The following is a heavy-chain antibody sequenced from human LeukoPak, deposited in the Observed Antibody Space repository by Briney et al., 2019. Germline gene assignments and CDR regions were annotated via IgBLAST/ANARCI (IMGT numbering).Heavy chain of an antibody. CDR3: ARVARRGYPFDN. CDR2: ISSSGSTI. V-gene: IGHV3-48*03. Sequence: PGGSLRLSCAASGFTFSSYEMNWVRQAPGKWLEWVSYISSSGSTIYYADSVKGRFTISRDNAKNSLYLQMNSLRAEDTAVYYCARVARRGYPFDNWGQGTLVTVSP. D-gene: IGHD3-22*01. J-gene: IGHJ4*02. CDR1: GFTFSSYE.